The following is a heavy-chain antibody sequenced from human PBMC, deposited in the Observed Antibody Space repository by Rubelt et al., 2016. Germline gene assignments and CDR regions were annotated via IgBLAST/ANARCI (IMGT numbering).Heavy chain of an antibody. CDR3: ARYDPRTVTTRSFDY. Sequence: QVQLVQSGAEVKKPGASVKVSCRSSGYTFTSYGISWVRQAPGQGLEWMGWISAYNGNTNYAQKLQGRVTMTTDTSTSTAYMWLRSLRSGDTAVYDGARYDPRTVTTRSFDYWGQGTLVTVSS. CDR1: GYTFTSYG. CDR2: ISAYNGNT. J-gene: IGHJ4*02. D-gene: IGHD3-22*01. V-gene: IGHV1-18*01.